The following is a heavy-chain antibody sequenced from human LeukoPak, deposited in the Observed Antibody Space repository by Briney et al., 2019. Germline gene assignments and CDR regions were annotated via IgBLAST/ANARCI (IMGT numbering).Heavy chain of an antibody. CDR1: GGSFSGYY. CDR3: ARADSSGWYWKTDY. D-gene: IGHD6-19*01. CDR2: IYTSGST. V-gene: IGHV4-59*10. Sequence: PSETLSLTCAVYGGSFSGYYWSWIRQPPGKGLEWIGRIYTSGSTNYNPSLKSRVTISVDTSKNQFSLKLSSVTAADTAVYYCARADSSGWYWKTDYWGQGTLVTVSS. J-gene: IGHJ4*02.